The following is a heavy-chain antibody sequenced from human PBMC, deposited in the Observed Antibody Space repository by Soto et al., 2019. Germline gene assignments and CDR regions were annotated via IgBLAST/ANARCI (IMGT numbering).Heavy chain of an antibody. V-gene: IGHV3-21*01. CDR3: ASEQWAGGMDV. J-gene: IGHJ6*02. CDR1: GFTFSSYS. CDR2: ITSSSSYI. D-gene: IGHD6-19*01. Sequence: EVQLVESGGGLVKPGGSLRLSCAASGFTFSSYSMNWVRQAPGKGLEWVSSITSSSSYIYYADSVKGRFTISRDNAKNSLYLQMNSVRAEDTAVYYCASEQWAGGMDVWGQGTTVTVSS.